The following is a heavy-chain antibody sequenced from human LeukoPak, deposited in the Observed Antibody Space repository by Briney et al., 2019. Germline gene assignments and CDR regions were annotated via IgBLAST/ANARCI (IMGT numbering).Heavy chain of an antibody. CDR3: AKAKEGTMIVVVITLNFDY. CDR1: EFTFSSYV. D-gene: IGHD3-22*01. V-gene: IGHV3-23*01. Sequence: GGSLRLSCAASEFTFSSYVMAWVRQAPGKGLEWVSTITPGGGTYYADSVKGRFTISRDNSKNTLYLQMNSLRAEDTAVYYCAKAKEGTMIVVVITLNFDYWGQGTLVTVSS. CDR2: ITPGGGT. J-gene: IGHJ4*02.